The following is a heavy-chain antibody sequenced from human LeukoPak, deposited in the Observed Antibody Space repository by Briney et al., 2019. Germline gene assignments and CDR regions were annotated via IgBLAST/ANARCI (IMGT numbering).Heavy chain of an antibody. D-gene: IGHD5-18*01. CDR1: GGSMSNYY. Sequence: SETLSLTCTVSGGSMSNYYLNWIRQPPGKGLEWIGYMFYTGSGKYNPSLKSRVTISVDTPKRQISLKLTSVTTADTAVYYCATNLPGYSYGYWVAWGQGTMVTVSS. CDR2: MFYTGSG. V-gene: IGHV4-59*01. J-gene: IGHJ5*02. CDR3: ATNLPGYSYGYWVA.